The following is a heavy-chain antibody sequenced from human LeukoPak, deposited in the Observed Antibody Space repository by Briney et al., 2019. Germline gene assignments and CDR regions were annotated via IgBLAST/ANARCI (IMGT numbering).Heavy chain of an antibody. CDR1: GFTFNSYA. Sequence: GGSLRLSWAASGFTFNSYAMHWVRQAPGKGLEWVAVISSDESKRYYADSVKGRFTISRDRSQNTLYLQMNSLRPEDTAVYYCARDWGYSSGCPDYWGQGTLVTVSS. D-gene: IGHD6-19*01. V-gene: IGHV3-30-3*01. J-gene: IGHJ4*02. CDR3: ARDWGYSSGCPDY. CDR2: ISSDESKR.